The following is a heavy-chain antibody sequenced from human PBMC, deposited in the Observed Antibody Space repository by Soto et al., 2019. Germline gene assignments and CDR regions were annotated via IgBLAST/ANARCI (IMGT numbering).Heavy chain of an antibody. CDR3: ARGVAPYYCDY. J-gene: IGHJ4*02. D-gene: IGHD2-15*01. CDR2: INAGNGNT. Sequence: ASGKDSCKVAEDTFISYAMHWVRQAPGQRLEWMGWINAGNGNTKYSQKFQGRVTITRDTSASTAYMELSSLRSEDTAVYYCARGVAPYYCDYWGEGTLVTSPQ. V-gene: IGHV1-3*01. CDR1: EDTFISYA.